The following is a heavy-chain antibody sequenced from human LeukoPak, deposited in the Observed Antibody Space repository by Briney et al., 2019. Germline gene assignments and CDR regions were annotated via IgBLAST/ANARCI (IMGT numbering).Heavy chain of an antibody. CDR2: INPNSGGT. CDR1: GYTFTGYY. J-gene: IGHJ2*01. CDR3: ARAAYSGSLSPYWYFDL. V-gene: IGHV1-2*02. Sequence: ASVKVSCKASGYTFTGYYMHWVRQAPGQGLEWMGWINPNSGGTNYAQKFRGRVTVTRDTSISTVHMELSRLRYDDTALYYCARAAYSGSLSPYWYFDLWGRGTLVTVSS. D-gene: IGHD6-13*01.